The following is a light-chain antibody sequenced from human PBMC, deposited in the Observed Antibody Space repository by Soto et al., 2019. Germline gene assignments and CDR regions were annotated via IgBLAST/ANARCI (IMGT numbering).Light chain of an antibody. CDR3: QQYDNLPLT. J-gene: IGKJ4*01. Sequence: DIQMTQSPSSLSASVGDRVTITCQASQDIKNYLNWYQQKSGKAPKLLIYDASDLETGVPSRLSGSGSGTDFTFTINSLQPEDIATYYCQQYDNLPLTFGGGTKVDIX. V-gene: IGKV1-33*01. CDR1: QDIKNY. CDR2: DAS.